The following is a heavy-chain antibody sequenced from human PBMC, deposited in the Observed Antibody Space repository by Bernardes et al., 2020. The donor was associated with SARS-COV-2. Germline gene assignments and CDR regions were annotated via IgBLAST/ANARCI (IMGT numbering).Heavy chain of an antibody. CDR2: IKEDGSEK. CDR3: SKGGYRYGS. CDR1: GFTFSSYW. V-gene: IGHV3-7*01. J-gene: IGHJ5*01. D-gene: IGHD5-18*01. Sequence: GGSLRLSCAASGFTFSSYWMSWVRQAPGKGLEWVANIKEDGSEKNYVDPVKGRFSISRDNAKNSLYLQMNSLRAEDTAVYYCSKGGYRYGSWGHGNLVTVTS.